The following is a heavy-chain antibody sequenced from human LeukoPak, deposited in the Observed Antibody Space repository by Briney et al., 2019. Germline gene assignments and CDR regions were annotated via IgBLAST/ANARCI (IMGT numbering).Heavy chain of an antibody. V-gene: IGHV3-48*03. D-gene: IGHD3-22*01. CDR1: GFTFSSYA. J-gene: IGHJ6*03. Sequence: GALRLSCAASGFTFSSYAMNWVRQAPGKGLEWVSYISHTGSANSYADSVKGRFTISRDNAKNSLYLQINSLGPEDTAVYFCARDPYSGNYGSYYYYYMDVWGKGTTVTVSS. CDR2: ISHTGSAN. CDR3: ARDPYSGNYGSYYYYYMDV.